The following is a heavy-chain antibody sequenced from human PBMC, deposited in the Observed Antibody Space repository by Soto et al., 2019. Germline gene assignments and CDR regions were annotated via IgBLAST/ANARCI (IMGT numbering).Heavy chain of an antibody. D-gene: IGHD3-22*01. J-gene: IGHJ6*02. CDR3: ARCPRYYDSSGYTYYYYYGMDV. CDR2: IIPIFGTA. Sequence: QVQLVQSGAEVKKPGSSVKVSCKASGGTFSSYAISWVRQAPGQGLEWMGGIIPIFGTANYAQKFQGRVTITADESTSTAYMELSSLRSEDTAVYYCARCPRYYDSSGYTYYYYYGMDVWGQGTTVTVSS. CDR1: GGTFSSYA. V-gene: IGHV1-69*12.